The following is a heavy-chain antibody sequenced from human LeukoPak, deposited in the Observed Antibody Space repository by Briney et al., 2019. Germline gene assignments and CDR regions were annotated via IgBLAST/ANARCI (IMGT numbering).Heavy chain of an antibody. V-gene: IGHV3-21*01. Sequence: GGSLRLSCAASGFTFSSYSMNWVRQAPGRGLEWVSSISSSSSYIYYADSVKGRFTISRDNAKNSLYLQMNSLRAEDTAVYYCARVWVHCGSTSCSLQGFDYWGQGTLVTVSS. J-gene: IGHJ4*02. CDR1: GFTFSSYS. CDR2: ISSSSSYI. CDR3: ARVWVHCGSTSCSLQGFDY. D-gene: IGHD2-2*01.